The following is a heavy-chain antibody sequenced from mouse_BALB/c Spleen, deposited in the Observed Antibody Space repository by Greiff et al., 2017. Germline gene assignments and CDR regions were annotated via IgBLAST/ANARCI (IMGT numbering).Heavy chain of an antibody. V-gene: IGHV1-12*01. CDR1: GYTFTSYN. D-gene: IGHD4-1*01. CDR3: ASFLTGYAMDY. CDR2: IYPGNGDT. J-gene: IGHJ4*01. Sequence: QVQLQQPGAELVKPGASVKMSCKASGYTFTSYNMHWVKQTPGQGLEWIGAIYPGNGDTSYNQKFKGKATLTADKSSSTAYMQLSSLTSEDSAVYYCASFLTGYAMDYWGQGTSVTVSS.